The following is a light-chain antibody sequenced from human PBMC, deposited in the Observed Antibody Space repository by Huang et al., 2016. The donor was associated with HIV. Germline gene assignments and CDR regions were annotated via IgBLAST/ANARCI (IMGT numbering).Light chain of an antibody. CDR3: QQFDNLPLT. V-gene: IGKV1-33*01. CDR1: QDIISH. Sequence: DIQMTQSPSSLSASVGDRVTITCQASQDIISHLNWYQQKPGKAPNLLIYVASNLETGVPSRFSGSGSGTDFTFTISSLQPEDIATYYCQQFDNLPLTFGQGTRLEIK. CDR2: VAS. J-gene: IGKJ5*01.